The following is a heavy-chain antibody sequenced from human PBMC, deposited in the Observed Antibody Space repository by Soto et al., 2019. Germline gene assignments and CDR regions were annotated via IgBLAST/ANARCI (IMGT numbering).Heavy chain of an antibody. Sequence: QVQMVQSGAEVKKPGSSVKVSCKASGDTFSFYTINWVRQAPGLGLEWMGRVNPILSMSNYAQKFQGRVTMTADKSTSTAYMKLRSLRSEDTAFYYCATSYGSGYRAFDYWGQGALVTVSS. CDR2: VNPILSMS. CDR1: GDTFSFYT. CDR3: ATSYGSGYRAFDY. D-gene: IGHD3-10*01. V-gene: IGHV1-69*02. J-gene: IGHJ4*02.